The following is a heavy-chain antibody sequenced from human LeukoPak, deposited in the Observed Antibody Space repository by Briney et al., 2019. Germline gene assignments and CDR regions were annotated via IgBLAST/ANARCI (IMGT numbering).Heavy chain of an antibody. CDR2: IYHSGST. D-gene: IGHD3-22*01. J-gene: IGHJ5*02. Sequence: SETLSLTCTVSGYSISSGYYWGWIRQPPGKGLEWIGSIYHSGSTSYNPSLKSRVTISVDTSKNQFSLQLSSVTAADTAVYYCARVGSGYYGWFDPWGQGTLVTVSS. CDR1: GYSISSGYY. CDR3: ARVGSGYYGWFDP. V-gene: IGHV4-38-2*02.